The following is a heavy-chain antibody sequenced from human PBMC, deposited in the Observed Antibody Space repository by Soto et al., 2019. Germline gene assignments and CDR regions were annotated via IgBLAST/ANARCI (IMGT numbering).Heavy chain of an antibody. D-gene: IGHD2-21*01. CDR1: GLTFSSYS. V-gene: IGHV3-48*01. Sequence: EVQLVESGGGLVQRGGSLRLSCAASGLTFSSYSMNWVRQAPGKGLEWVSYISSSSSTIYYADSVKGRFTISRDNAKNSLYLQMNSLRAEDTAVYYCAFEEASRYYYYGMDVWGQGTTVTVSS. CDR3: AFEEASRYYYYGMDV. J-gene: IGHJ6*02. CDR2: ISSSSSTI.